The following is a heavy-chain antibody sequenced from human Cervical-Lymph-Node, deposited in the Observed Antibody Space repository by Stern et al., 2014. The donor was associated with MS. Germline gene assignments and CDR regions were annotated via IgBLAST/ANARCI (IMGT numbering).Heavy chain of an antibody. V-gene: IGHV4-59*01. Sequence: QVQLQESGPGLVKPSETLSLTCTVSGDSISNYYWSWIRKPPGKGLEWIGYASYTGSTNYNPSLKSRVTISIDTSQSQFSLKLSSVTAADTAVYYCARDLYQAVAGPNWRWFDPWGQGTLVTVSS. J-gene: IGHJ5*02. CDR3: ARDLYQAVAGPNWRWFDP. D-gene: IGHD6-19*01. CDR2: ASYTGST. CDR1: GDSISNYY.